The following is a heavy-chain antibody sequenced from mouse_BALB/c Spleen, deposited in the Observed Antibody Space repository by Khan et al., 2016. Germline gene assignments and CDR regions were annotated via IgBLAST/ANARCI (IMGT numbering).Heavy chain of an antibody. CDR2: ISYSGYT. V-gene: IGHV3-2*02. CDR3: ARRSRRFDY. J-gene: IGHJ2*01. D-gene: IGHD2-2*01. Sequence: EVQLQESGPGLVKPSQSLSLTCTVTGYSITSDYAWNWIRQFPGKKLEWMGYISYSGYTTYNPSLKSRISITRDTSKNTFFLQLSSVTTAYTATYYCARRSRRFDYWRQDTTLTVST. CDR1: GYSITSDYA.